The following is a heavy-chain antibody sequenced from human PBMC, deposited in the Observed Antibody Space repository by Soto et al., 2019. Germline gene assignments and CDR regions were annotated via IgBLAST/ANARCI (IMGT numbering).Heavy chain of an antibody. CDR2: IIVSHCRP. J-gene: IGHJ4*02. Sequence: QVQLVQSGAEVKEPGASVKVSCKASGYTFTSHTIHWARQAPGQGLEWMGWIIVSHCRPRIAPHFQGRVTLTTDTSATTAYMELNSLTSEDTAVYFCAREPEDGVPGDFWGQGTLVVVSS. CDR1: GYTFTSHT. V-gene: IGHV1-3*01. D-gene: IGHD3-3*01. CDR3: AREPEDGVPGDF.